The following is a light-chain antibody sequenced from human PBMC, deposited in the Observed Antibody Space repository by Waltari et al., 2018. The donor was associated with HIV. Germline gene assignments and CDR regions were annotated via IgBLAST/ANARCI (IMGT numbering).Light chain of an antibody. J-gene: IGLJ3*02. V-gene: IGLV1-51*01. CDR3: GTWDSSLSAWV. CDR2: DNN. Sequence: QSVLTQPPSVSAAPGQKVTIPCSGSSSNIGTNYVSWYQPLPGTAPKLLIYDNNKRPSGIPDRCSGSKSGTSATLGVTGLQTGDEADYYCGTWDSSLSAWVFGGGTKLTVL. CDR1: SSNIGTNY.